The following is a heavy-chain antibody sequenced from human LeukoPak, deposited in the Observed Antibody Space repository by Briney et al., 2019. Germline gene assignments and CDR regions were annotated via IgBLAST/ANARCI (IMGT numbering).Heavy chain of an antibody. CDR1: GSSFSTYT. CDR3: ATELTFNY. V-gene: IGHV3-21*01. CDR2: ISSSSAYI. Sequence: GGSLRLSCAASGSSFSTYTMNWVRQAPGKGLEWVSSISSSSAYIYYADSVKGRFTISRDNAKNSLYLQMNSLRAEDTAVYYCATELTFNYWGQGTLVTVSS. J-gene: IGHJ4*02.